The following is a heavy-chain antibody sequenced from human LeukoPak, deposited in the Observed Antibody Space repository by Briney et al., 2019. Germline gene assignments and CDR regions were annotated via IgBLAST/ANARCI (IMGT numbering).Heavy chain of an antibody. Sequence: PSETLSLTCTVSGGSISSSSYYWGWIRQPPGKGLQWIGSIYYSGSTYYNPSLKSRVTMSVDTSKNQFSLKLRSVTAADTAVYYCARDRGYSYGDAFDIWGQGTMVTVSS. CDR1: GGSISSSSYY. D-gene: IGHD5-18*01. CDR2: IYYSGST. J-gene: IGHJ3*02. CDR3: ARDRGYSYGDAFDI. V-gene: IGHV4-39*07.